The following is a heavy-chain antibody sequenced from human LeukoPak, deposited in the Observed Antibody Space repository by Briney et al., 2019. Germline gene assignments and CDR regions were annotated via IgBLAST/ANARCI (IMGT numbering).Heavy chain of an antibody. J-gene: IGHJ5*02. CDR1: GFTFSSYE. CDR3: ARGFQAGNYFDP. D-gene: IGHD2-21*01. CDR2: IYSGGNT. Sequence: GGSLRLSCAASGFTFSSYEMNWVRQAPGEGLECVSVIYSGGNTYYADSVKGRFTISRDNSENTLFLQMNSLRAEDTAVYYCARGFQAGNYFDPWGQGTLVTVPS. V-gene: IGHV3-53*01.